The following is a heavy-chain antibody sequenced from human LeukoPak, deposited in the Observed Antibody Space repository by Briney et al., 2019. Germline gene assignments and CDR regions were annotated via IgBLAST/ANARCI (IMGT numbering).Heavy chain of an antibody. D-gene: IGHD5-24*01. CDR1: GFTFSSYG. Sequence: GGSLRLSCAASGFTFSSYGMHWVRQAPGKGLEWVAFIRYDGSNKYYADSVKGRSTISRDNSKNTLYLQMNSLRVEDTAVYYCAKDRGDYFDYWGQGTLVTVSS. CDR2: IRYDGSNK. J-gene: IGHJ4*02. CDR3: AKDRGDYFDY. V-gene: IGHV3-30*02.